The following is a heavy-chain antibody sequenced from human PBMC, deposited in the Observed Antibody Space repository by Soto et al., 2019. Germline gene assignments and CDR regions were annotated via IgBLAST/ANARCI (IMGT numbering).Heavy chain of an antibody. CDR2: ISSSSSYI. CDR1: GFTFSSYS. CDR3: ARDGSGYDFDY. J-gene: IGHJ4*02. Sequence: GGSLRLSCAASGFTFSSYSMNWVRQAPGKGLEWVSSISSSSSYIYYADSVKGRFTISRDNAKNSLYLQMNSLRAEDMAVYYCARDGSGYDFDYWGQGTLVTVSS. D-gene: IGHD5-12*01. V-gene: IGHV3-21*01.